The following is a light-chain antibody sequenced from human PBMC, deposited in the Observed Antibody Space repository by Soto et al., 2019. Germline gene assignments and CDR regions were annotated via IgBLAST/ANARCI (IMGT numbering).Light chain of an antibody. V-gene: IGKV3-20*01. J-gene: IGKJ4*01. CDR1: QSVSSSH. Sequence: DIVLTQSPGTLSLPPGERAILSCSASQSVSSSHLAWYQQKPGQAPRLLIYGASSWATGIPDRFSGSGSGTDFSLTISRLEPEDFAVYYCQHYGTSPPALTFGGGTKVEIK. CDR2: GAS. CDR3: QHYGTSPPALT.